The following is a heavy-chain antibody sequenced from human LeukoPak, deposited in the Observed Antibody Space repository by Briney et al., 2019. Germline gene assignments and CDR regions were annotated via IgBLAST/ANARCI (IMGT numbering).Heavy chain of an antibody. Sequence: GGSLRLSCAASGFTFDDYAMHWVRQAPGKGLEWVSGIGWNSGSIGYADSVKGRFSISRDNAKNSLYLQMNSLRAEDTAFYYCAKVLARIAVAGAFDYWGQGTLVTVSS. CDR1: GFTFDDYA. V-gene: IGHV3-9*01. J-gene: IGHJ4*02. CDR2: IGWNSGSI. D-gene: IGHD6-19*01. CDR3: AKVLARIAVAGAFDY.